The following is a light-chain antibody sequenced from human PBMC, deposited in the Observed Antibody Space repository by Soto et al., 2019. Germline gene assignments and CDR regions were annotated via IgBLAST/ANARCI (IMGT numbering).Light chain of an antibody. Sequence: IQLTQSPSSLSASVGDRVTITCRASQGISSYLAWYQQKPGKAPKLLIYAASTLQSGVASRFSGSGSGTDFTLPIGSLQPEDFAAYYCQQLNSYSWTFGQGTKVEIK. J-gene: IGKJ1*01. CDR3: QQLNSYSWT. CDR2: AAS. CDR1: QGISSY. V-gene: IGKV1-9*01.